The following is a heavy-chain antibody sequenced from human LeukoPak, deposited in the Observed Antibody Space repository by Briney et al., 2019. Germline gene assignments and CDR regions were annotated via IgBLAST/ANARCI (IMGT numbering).Heavy chain of an antibody. D-gene: IGHD3-10*02. CDR1: GFTFSSYS. CDR3: AKDRYYYVPDAFDI. J-gene: IGHJ3*02. CDR2: ISSSSSYI. Sequence: GGSLRLSCAASGFTFSSYSMNWVRQAPGKGLEWVSSISSSSSYIYYADSVKGRFTISRDNAKNSLYLQMNSLRAEDTAVYYCAKDRYYYVPDAFDIWGQGTMVTVSS. V-gene: IGHV3-21*01.